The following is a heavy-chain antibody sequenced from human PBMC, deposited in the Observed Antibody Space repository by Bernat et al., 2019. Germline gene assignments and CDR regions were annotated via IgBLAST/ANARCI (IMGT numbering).Heavy chain of an antibody. CDR3: TGGSLYYFDY. V-gene: IGHV3-73*01. CDR2: IRSKANSYAT. J-gene: IGHJ4*02. CDR1: GFTFSGSA. Sequence: EVQLVESGGGLVQPGGSLKLSCAASGFTFSGSAMHWVRQASGKGLEWVGRIRSKANSYATAYAASVKGRFTTSRDDSKNTAYLQMNSLKTEDTAVYYCTGGSLYYFDYWGQGTLVTVSS. D-gene: IGHD3-16*01.